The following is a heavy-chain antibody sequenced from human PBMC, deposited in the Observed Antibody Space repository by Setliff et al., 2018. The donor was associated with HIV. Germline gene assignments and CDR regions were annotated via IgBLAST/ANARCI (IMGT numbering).Heavy chain of an antibody. D-gene: IGHD5-18*01. CDR3: ARTEDYSYGDAPFDY. CDR2: INHSGST. V-gene: IGHV4-34*01. Sequence: SETLSLTCAVYGGSFSGYYWTWIRQPPGKGLEWIGEINHSGSTNYNPSLKSRVSMSVDTSKNQFSLKLSSVTAADTAVYYCARTEDYSYGDAPFDYWGHGTLVTVSS. CDR1: GGSFSGYY. J-gene: IGHJ4*01.